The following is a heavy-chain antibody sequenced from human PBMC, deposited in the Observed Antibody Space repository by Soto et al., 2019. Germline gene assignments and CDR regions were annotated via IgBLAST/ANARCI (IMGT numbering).Heavy chain of an antibody. CDR1: GYTFNSYG. Sequence: AASVKFSCKASGYTFNSYGLSWVRQAPGQGREWMGWISAYNGSTNYAQTLQGRVTMTTDTSTSTAYMELRSLRSEDTAVYYCAREVRWLWTEDAFDIWG. D-gene: IGHD3-22*01. V-gene: IGHV1-18*01. J-gene: IGHJ3*02. CDR3: AREVRWLWTEDAFDI. CDR2: ISAYNGST.